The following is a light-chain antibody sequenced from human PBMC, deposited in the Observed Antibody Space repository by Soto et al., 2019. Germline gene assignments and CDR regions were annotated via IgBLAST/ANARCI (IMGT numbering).Light chain of an antibody. CDR1: QGISSS. CDR3: QQHYSYPIT. V-gene: IGKV1-8*01. Sequence: AIRMTQSPSSFSTSTGDRVNITCRSSQGISSSLAWYQQKSGQAPKLLIYAASIFQSAVPSRFNGSGSGTDFTLTISCLQSEDFATYYCQQHYSYPITFGGGTKVDIK. J-gene: IGKJ4*01. CDR2: AAS.